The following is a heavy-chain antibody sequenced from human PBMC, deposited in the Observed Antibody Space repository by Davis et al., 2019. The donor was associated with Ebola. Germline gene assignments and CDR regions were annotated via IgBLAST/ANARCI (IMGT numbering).Heavy chain of an antibody. Sequence: SVKVSCKASGYTFSNYAFSWVRQAPGQGLEWMGRIIPILGIANYAQKFQGRVTITADKSTRTAYMELSSLRSEDTAVYYCARDPYRVVAAKGFDPWGQGTLVTVSS. V-gene: IGHV1-69*04. CDR1: GYTFSNYA. CDR2: IIPILGIA. CDR3: ARDPYRVVAAKGFDP. J-gene: IGHJ5*02. D-gene: IGHD2-15*01.